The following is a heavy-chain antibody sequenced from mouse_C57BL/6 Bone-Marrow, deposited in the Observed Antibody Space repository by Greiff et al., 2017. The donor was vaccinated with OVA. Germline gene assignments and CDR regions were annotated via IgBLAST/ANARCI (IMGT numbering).Heavy chain of an antibody. CDR2: IDPSDSYP. D-gene: IGHD2-2*01. CDR3: AKGDGYDDAWFAY. V-gene: IGHV1-50*01. CDR1: GYTFTRYW. J-gene: IGHJ3*01. Sequence: VQLQQPGAELVKPGASVKLSCKASGYTFTRYWMPWVTQRPGHGLEWIGEIDPSDSYPNYTQKFTGNATLTVDTSSSTAYMQLSSLKSEDSAVYYCAKGDGYDDAWFAYWGQGTLVTVSA.